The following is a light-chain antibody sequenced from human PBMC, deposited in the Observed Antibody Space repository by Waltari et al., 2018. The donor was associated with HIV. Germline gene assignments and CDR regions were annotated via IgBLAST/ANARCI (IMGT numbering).Light chain of an antibody. CDR1: RYNIGDNY. CDR2: GNT. V-gene: IGLV1-51*01. Sequence: QSVLTQPPSVSAAPGQKVTLSCSGNRYNIGDNYVYWHQHDPGKAPKVLLYGNTNRPSGPPSRFFGSKSGSSATLDIIGLQTGDEADYYCATWDASLSAVVFGGGTRLTVL. CDR3: ATWDASLSAVV. J-gene: IGLJ2*01.